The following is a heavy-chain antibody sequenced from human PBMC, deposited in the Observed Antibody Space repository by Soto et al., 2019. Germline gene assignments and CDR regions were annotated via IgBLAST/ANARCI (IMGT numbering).Heavy chain of an antibody. CDR2: ISAYNGNT. Sequence: ASVKVSCKASGYTFTSYGIGWVRQAPGQGLEWMGWISAYNGNTNYEQKLQGRVTMTTDTSTSTAYMELRSLRSDDTAVYYCARYSPEYYDILTGYHYYYYMDVWGKGTTVPVSS. V-gene: IGHV1-18*01. D-gene: IGHD3-9*01. CDR1: GYTFTSYG. J-gene: IGHJ6*03. CDR3: ARYSPEYYDILTGYHYYYYMDV.